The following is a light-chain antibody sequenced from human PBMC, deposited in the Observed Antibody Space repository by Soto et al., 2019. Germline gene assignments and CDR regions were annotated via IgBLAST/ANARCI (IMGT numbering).Light chain of an antibody. Sequence: QSVLTQPPSASGTPGQRVTISCSGSSSNIGRDYVYWFQQLPGTAPKLLIYDHNKRPSGIPDRFSGSKSGTSATLGITGLQTRDEADYYCGTWDSGLSAVVFGGGTKLTVL. CDR3: GTWDSGLSAVV. CDR1: SSNIGRDY. CDR2: DHN. J-gene: IGLJ2*01. V-gene: IGLV1-51*01.